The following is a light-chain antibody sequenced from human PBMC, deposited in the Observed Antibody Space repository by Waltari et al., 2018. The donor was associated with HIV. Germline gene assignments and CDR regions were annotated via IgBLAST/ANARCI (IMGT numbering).Light chain of an antibody. CDR2: GAS. CDR1: QSVSSTY. CDR3: QQYGSSPQT. V-gene: IGKV3-20*01. J-gene: IGKJ1*01. Sequence: EIVLTQSPGTLSLSPGPRATLSCLASQSVSSTYLPCYQQKPGQAPRLLIYGASSRATGIPDRFSGSGSGTDFTLTVSRLEPEDFAVYYCQQYGSSPQTFGQGTKVEIK.